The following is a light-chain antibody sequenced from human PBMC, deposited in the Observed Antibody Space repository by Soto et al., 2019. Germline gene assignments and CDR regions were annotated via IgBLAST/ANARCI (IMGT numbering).Light chain of an antibody. Sequence: QPLLTQPPSASGTPGQRFTISCSGSSSNIGSNTLHWYQQLPGTSPKLLIYTNNQRPSLVPDRFSGAKYGTSGSLAIRGLQSEDEADYYCSSWDDSLNGYVFGTGTKVTVL. CDR2: TNN. CDR3: SSWDDSLNGYV. CDR1: SSNIGSNT. J-gene: IGLJ1*01. V-gene: IGLV1-44*01.